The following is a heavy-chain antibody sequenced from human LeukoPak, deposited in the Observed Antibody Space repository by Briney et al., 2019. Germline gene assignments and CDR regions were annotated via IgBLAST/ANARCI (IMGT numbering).Heavy chain of an antibody. CDR2: INPNSGGT. J-gene: IGHJ5*02. D-gene: IGHD6-13*01. CDR3: ATLSSSLTSANWFDP. V-gene: IGHV1-2*02. Sequence: SVKVSCKASGYTFTGYYMHWVRQAPGQGLEWMGWINPNSGGTNYAQKFEGRVTMTRDTSISTAYMELSRLRSDDTAVYYCATLSSSLTSANWFDPWGQGTLVTVSS. CDR1: GYTFTGYY.